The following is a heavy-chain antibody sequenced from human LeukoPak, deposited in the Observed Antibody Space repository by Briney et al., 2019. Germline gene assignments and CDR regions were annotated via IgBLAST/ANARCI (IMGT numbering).Heavy chain of an antibody. D-gene: IGHD5-18*01. V-gene: IGHV1-2*02. J-gene: IGHJ4*02. CDR3: ARGLDTAMVES. CDR1: GYTFTDYY. Sequence: ASVKVSCKASGYTFTDYYMHWVRQAPGQGLEWTGWINPNNDDTNYAQKFQGRVTMTRDTSISTAYMELTRLTSDDTAVYYCARGLDTAMVESWGQGTLVTVSS. CDR2: INPNNDDT.